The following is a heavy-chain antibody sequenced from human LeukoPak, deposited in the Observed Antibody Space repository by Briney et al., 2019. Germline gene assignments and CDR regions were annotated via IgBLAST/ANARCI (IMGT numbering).Heavy chain of an antibody. CDR1: GFTFSGFA. V-gene: IGHV3-23*01. Sequence: PGGSLRLFCAASGFTFSGFAMSWVRQAPGKGLEWVSVVSGSGGSTYYADSVKGRFTVSRDNSKNTVYLQMNSLRAEDAALYYCAKDRYYYSSGSAGSYTIEYWGRGTLVTVSS. D-gene: IGHD3-22*01. CDR2: VSGSGGST. CDR3: AKDRYYYSSGSAGSYTIEY. J-gene: IGHJ4*02.